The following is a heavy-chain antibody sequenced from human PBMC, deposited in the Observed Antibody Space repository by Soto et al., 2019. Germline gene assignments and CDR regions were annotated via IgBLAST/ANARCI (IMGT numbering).Heavy chain of an antibody. D-gene: IGHD3-10*01. CDR3: ARVRDY. CDR2: TGNKANSYTT. J-gene: IGHJ4*02. CDR1: GFTFSDHY. Sequence: EVQLVESGGGLVQPGGSLRLSCAVSGFTFSDHYMDWVRQAPGKGLEWIGRTGNKANSYTTEYAASVKGRFTISRDDSKNSLYLQMNSLNTEDTAVYYCARVRDYWGQGTLVTVSS. V-gene: IGHV3-72*01.